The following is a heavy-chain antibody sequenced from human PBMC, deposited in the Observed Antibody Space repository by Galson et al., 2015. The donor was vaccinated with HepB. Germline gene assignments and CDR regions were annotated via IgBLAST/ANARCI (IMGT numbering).Heavy chain of an antibody. Sequence: SVKVSCKASGGTFSSYAISWVRQAPGRGLEWMGGIIPIFGTANYAQKFQGRVTITADESTSTAYMELSSLRSEDTAVYYCARSPNPERVDWLLGNISPNWFDPWGQGTLVTVSS. D-gene: IGHD3-9*01. CDR2: IIPIFGTA. CDR1: GGTFSSYA. CDR3: ARSPNPERVDWLLGNISPNWFDP. J-gene: IGHJ5*02. V-gene: IGHV1-69*13.